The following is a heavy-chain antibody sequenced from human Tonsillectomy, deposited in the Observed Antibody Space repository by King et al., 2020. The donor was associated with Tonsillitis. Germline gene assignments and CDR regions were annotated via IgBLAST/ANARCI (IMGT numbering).Heavy chain of an antibody. CDR2: ISGSGGST. D-gene: IGHD5-18*01. Sequence: VQLVESGGGSVQPGGSLRLSCAASGFTFSIYAMSWVRRAPGKGLEGGSAISGSGGSTYYTDSVKGRFTISRDNSKNTLSLQMNSLRAEDTAVYYCAKDLYSYALAVLDYWGQGTLVTVSS. V-gene: IGHV3-23*04. CDR3: AKDLYSYALAVLDY. CDR1: GFTFSIYA. J-gene: IGHJ4*02.